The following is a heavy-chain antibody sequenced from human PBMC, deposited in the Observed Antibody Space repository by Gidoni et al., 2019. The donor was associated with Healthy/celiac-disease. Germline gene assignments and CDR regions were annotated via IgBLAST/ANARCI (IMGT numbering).Heavy chain of an antibody. J-gene: IGHJ4*02. CDR3: AKLKTTVTSHIDY. CDR2: ISGSGGST. V-gene: IGHV3-23*04. CDR1: AFTFSSYA. D-gene: IGHD4-17*01. Sequence: EVQLVESGACLVQPGGSLRLSCAPPAFTFSSYAMSWVRQAPGKGLEWVSAISGSGGSTSYADSVKGRFTISRDNSKNTLYLQMNSLRAEDTAVYYCAKLKTTVTSHIDYWGQGTLVTVSS.